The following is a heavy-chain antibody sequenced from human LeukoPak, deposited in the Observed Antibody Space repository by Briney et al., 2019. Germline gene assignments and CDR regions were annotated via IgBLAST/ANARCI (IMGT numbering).Heavy chain of an antibody. D-gene: IGHD3-3*01. CDR2: ISGSNSGSTSII. CDR3: ARDFWSGYYPEA. J-gene: IGHJ5*02. Sequence: GGSLRLSCEFSGIIFSTYAMNWVRQAPGKGLEWISYISGSNSGSTSIIQYADSVKGRFTISRDNAKNSLHLQMDSLSAEDTAVYYCARDFWSGYYPEAWGQGALVIVSS. V-gene: IGHV3-48*04. CDR1: GIIFSTYA.